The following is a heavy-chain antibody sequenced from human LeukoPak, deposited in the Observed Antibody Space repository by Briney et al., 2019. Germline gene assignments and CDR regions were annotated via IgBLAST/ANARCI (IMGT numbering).Heavy chain of an antibody. CDR1: GYSISSGYY. V-gene: IGHV4-38-2*02. D-gene: IGHD3-22*01. CDR3: ASPRGRSGYLSY. CDR2: INHSGST. Sequence: SETLSLTCTVSGYSISSGYYWGWIRQPPGKGLEWIGEINHSGSTNYNPSLKSRVTISVDTSKNQFSLKLSSVTAADTAVYYCASPRGRSGYLSYWGQGTLVTVSS. J-gene: IGHJ4*02.